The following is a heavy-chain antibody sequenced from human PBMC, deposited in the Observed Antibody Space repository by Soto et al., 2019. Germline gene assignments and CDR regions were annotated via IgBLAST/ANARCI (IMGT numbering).Heavy chain of an antibody. J-gene: IGHJ6*02. Sequence: QVQLVQSGAEVKKPGSSVKVSCKASGGTFSSYAISWVRQAPGQGLEWMGGIIPIFGTANYAQKFQGRVPITADESTSTAYMELCSMKPEDTAVDYCAGGGYSSSNYYYYGMDVLGQGTTVTVSS. CDR1: GGTFSSYA. D-gene: IGHD6-13*01. V-gene: IGHV1-69*01. CDR3: AGGGYSSSNYYYYGMDV. CDR2: IIPIFGTA.